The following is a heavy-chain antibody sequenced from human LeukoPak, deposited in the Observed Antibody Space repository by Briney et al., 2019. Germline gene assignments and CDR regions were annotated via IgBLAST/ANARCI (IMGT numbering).Heavy chain of an antibody. D-gene: IGHD6-19*01. Sequence: GGSLRLSCAASGFTFDDYGMSWVRQAPGKGLEWVSGFYRNGGSTGYADSVKGRFTISRDNAKNSLYLQMNSLRAEDTALYYCARDYWYSSGWYEENAFDIWGQGTMVTVSS. V-gene: IGHV3-20*04. J-gene: IGHJ3*02. CDR2: FYRNGGST. CDR1: GFTFDDYG. CDR3: ARDYWYSSGWYEENAFDI.